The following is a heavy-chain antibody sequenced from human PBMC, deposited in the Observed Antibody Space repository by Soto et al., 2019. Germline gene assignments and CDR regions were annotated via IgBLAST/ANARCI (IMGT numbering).Heavy chain of an antibody. CDR2: INHSGST. CDR1: GGSFSGYY. D-gene: IGHD3-3*01. Sequence: LSLTCAVYGGSFSGYYWSWIRQPPGKGLEWIGEINHSGSTNYNPSLKSRVTISVDTSKNQFSLKLSSVTAADTAVYYCARGHIGHYYYYGMDVWGQGTTVTVSS. CDR3: ARGHIGHYYYYGMDV. J-gene: IGHJ6*02. V-gene: IGHV4-34*01.